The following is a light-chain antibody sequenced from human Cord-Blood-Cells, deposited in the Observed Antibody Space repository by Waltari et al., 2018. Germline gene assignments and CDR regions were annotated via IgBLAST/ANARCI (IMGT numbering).Light chain of an antibody. V-gene: IGKV3-15*01. CDR3: QQYNNWPRT. J-gene: IGKJ2*01. CDR1: QSVRSN. Sequence: IAMTTSSATLSVSPRERATLSCRASQSVRSNLAWYQQKPGQAPRLLIYGASTRATGIPARFSGSGSGTEFTLTISSLQSEDFAVYYCQQYNNWPRTFGQGTKLEIK. CDR2: GAS.